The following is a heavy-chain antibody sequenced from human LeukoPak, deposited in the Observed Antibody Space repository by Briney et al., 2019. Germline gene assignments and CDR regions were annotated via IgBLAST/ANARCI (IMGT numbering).Heavy chain of an antibody. CDR1: GFTFSSYS. CDR2: ISSNSSTI. CDR3: ARGGLSSSSPYSYYYYMDV. D-gene: IGHD6-6*01. Sequence: GGSLRLSCAASGFTFSSYSMNWVRQAPGKGLEWVSYISSNSSTIYYADSVKGRFTISRDNDENSLYLQMNSLRAEDTAVYYCARGGLSSSSPYSYYYYMDVWAKGPRSPSP. V-gene: IGHV3-48*01. J-gene: IGHJ6*03.